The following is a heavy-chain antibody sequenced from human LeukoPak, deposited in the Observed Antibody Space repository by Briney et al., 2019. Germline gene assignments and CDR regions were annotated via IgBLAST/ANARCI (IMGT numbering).Heavy chain of an antibody. CDR2: ISGSGGST. Sequence: GGSLRLSCAASGFTFSSYAMSWVRQAPGKGLEWVSAISGSGGSTYYADSVKGRFTISRDNSKSTLYLQMNSLSAEDTAVYYCAKEGRASSSFDPWGQGTLVTVSS. CDR3: AKEGRASSSFDP. J-gene: IGHJ5*02. V-gene: IGHV3-23*01. CDR1: GFTFSSYA. D-gene: IGHD6-6*01.